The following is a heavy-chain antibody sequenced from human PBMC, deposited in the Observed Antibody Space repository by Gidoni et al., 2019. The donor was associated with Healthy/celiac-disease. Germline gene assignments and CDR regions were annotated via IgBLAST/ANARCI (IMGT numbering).Heavy chain of an antibody. Sequence: QVQLVESGGGLVKPGGSLRLSCAASGFTFSDYYMSWIRQAPGKGLEWVSYISSSSSYTNYADSVKGRFTISRDNAKNSLYLQINSLRAEDTAVYYCARFSTSRSYYYYGMDVWGQGTTVTVSS. D-gene: IGHD2-2*01. CDR2: ISSSSSYT. CDR1: GFTFSDYY. J-gene: IGHJ6*02. V-gene: IGHV3-11*06. CDR3: ARFSTSRSYYYYGMDV.